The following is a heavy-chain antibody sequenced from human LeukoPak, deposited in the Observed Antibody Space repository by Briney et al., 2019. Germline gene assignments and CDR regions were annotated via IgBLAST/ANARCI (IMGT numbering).Heavy chain of an antibody. CDR1: GFTFSSYG. CDR3: AKYGMTTVTYIDY. D-gene: IGHD4-17*01. Sequence: PGGSLRLSCAASGFTFSSYGLHWVRQAPGKGLEWVAVISYEGSIKYYADSVKGRFTISRDSSKNTLYLQMNSLRAEDTAVYYCAKYGMTTVTYIDYWGQGTLVTVSS. CDR2: ISYEGSIK. J-gene: IGHJ4*02. V-gene: IGHV3-30*18.